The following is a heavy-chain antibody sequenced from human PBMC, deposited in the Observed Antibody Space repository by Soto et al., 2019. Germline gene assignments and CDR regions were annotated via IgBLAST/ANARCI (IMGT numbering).Heavy chain of an antibody. CDR1: GGTFRSYT. CDR3: ATGLVVDYDIDS. Sequence: QVQLVQSGAEVKKPGSSVKVSCKASGGTFRSYTISWVRQAPGQGLEWMGRIIPILGIANYAQKFQGRVTITADKSTSTAYMELSSLRSEDTAVYYCATGLVVDYDIDSWGQGTLVTVSS. J-gene: IGHJ4*02. D-gene: IGHD2-15*01. CDR2: IIPILGIA. V-gene: IGHV1-69*02.